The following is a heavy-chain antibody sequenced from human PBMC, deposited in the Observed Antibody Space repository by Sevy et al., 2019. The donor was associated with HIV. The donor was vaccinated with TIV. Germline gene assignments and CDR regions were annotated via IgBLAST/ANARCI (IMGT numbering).Heavy chain of an antibody. J-gene: IGHJ1*01. D-gene: IGHD2-21*02. Sequence: GGSLRLSCAASRFSFSSYAMSWVRQAPGKGLEWVSSMTGSGGTIYYGDSVKGRFTISRDNSKNTLYLQMNSLRAGDTAVYYCAKDGLYGGDFEYFQDWGQGTLVTVSS. CDR1: RFSFSSYA. CDR3: AKDGLYGGDFEYFQD. V-gene: IGHV3-23*01. CDR2: MTGSGGTI.